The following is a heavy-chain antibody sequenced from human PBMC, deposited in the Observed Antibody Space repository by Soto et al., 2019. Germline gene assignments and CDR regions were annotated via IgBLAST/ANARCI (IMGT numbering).Heavy chain of an antibody. CDR1: GFTFNNYA. J-gene: IGHJ5*02. V-gene: IGHV3-23*01. D-gene: IGHD3-10*01. Sequence: GGSLRLSCAASGFTFNNYAMSWVRQAPGKGLEWVSVITDSGGSTYYADSVKGRFTISRDNSKSTLYLQMNSLTAEDTALYYCAKDNFASGTYYIEVTNWFDPWGQGTLVTVSS. CDR3: AKDNFASGTYYIEVTNWFDP. CDR2: ITDSGGST.